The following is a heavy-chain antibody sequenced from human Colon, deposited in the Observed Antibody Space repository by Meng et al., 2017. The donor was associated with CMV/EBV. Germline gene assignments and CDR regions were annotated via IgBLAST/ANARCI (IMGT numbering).Heavy chain of an antibody. V-gene: IGHV4-30-4*08. CDR1: GGSINSGDYY. CDR3: ARRRTYGGSTGWAYYFDF. Sequence: SETLSLTCSVSGGSINSGDYYWSWLRQPPGKDLEWIGYVSHSGSTYYHPSLHRRVTISMDTSNNQFSLKLDSVTAADTAVYYRARRRTYGGSTGWAYYFDFWGQGTLVTVSS. CDR2: VSHSGST. J-gene: IGHJ4*02. D-gene: IGHD4-23*01.